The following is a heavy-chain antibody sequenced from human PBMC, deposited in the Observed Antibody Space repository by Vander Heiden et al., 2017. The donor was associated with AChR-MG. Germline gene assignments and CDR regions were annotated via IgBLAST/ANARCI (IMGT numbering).Heavy chain of an antibody. V-gene: IGHV4-59*01. J-gene: IGHJ4*02. CDR2: VYYSGNF. CDR1: GGSIRSFY. CDR3: ARGHSMITNYLEY. D-gene: IGHD3-16*01. Sequence: QVQLQESGPGVVKPSETLSLTCSVSGGSIRSFYWSWIRQPPGKGLEWIGYVYYSGNFNYNPSLRSRVSTSVDTSNNQFSLKLSSVTAADTAVYYCARGHSMITNYLEYWGQGILVTVS.